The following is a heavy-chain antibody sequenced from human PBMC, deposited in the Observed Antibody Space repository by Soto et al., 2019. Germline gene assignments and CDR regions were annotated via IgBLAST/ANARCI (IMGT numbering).Heavy chain of an antibody. CDR2: INPSGGST. CDR1: GYTFTSYY. CDR3: ASNGYSSTWHSWFDP. V-gene: IGHV1-46*03. Sequence: ASVKVSCKASGYTFTSYYIHCVRQAPGQGLEWLGVINPSGGSTSYAQKFQGRVTMTRDTSTSTVYMELSSLRSEDTAVYYCASNGYSSTWHSWFDPWGQGTLVTVSS. D-gene: IGHD6-13*01. J-gene: IGHJ5*02.